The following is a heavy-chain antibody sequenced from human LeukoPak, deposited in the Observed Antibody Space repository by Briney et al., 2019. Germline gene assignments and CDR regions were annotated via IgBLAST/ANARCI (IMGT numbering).Heavy chain of an antibody. CDR3: ANPPRDNYNFWGGYHYDY. CDR2: ISSSRSYI. CDR1: GLTFSRYS. V-gene: IGHV3-21*01. Sequence: PGGSLRLSCAASGLTFSRYSMNWVRQATGKGLEWVSSISSSRSYITYADSVKGRFTISRDNAKNTLELQRKSLRAEDTAVYYCANPPRDNYNFWGGYHYDYWGQGTLVTVSS. D-gene: IGHD3-3*01. J-gene: IGHJ4*02.